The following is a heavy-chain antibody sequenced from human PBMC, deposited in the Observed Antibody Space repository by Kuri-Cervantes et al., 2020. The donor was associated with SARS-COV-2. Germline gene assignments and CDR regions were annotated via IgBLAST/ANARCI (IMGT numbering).Heavy chain of an antibody. CDR3: TRSSGYAPYLDGFDV. CDR2: ISGTGGSST. V-gene: IGHV3-23*01. D-gene: IGHD3-22*01. Sequence: GESLKISCTASGFTFGDYAMSWVRQAPGKGLEWVSVISGTGGSSTFYADSVKGRFIISRDNSENTLYLEINGLRVDDTAVYFCTRSSGYAPYLDGFDVWGQGTTVTVSS. CDR1: GFTFGDYA. J-gene: IGHJ3*01.